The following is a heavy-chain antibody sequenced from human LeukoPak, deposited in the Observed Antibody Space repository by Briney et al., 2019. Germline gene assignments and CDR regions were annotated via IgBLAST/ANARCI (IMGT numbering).Heavy chain of an antibody. J-gene: IGHJ3*02. Sequence: ASVKVSCKVSGYTLTELSMHWVRQAPGKGLEWMGGFDPEDGETIYAQKFQGRVTMTEDTSTDTAYMELSSLRSEDTAVYYCATGIGDYGDYVDAFDIWGQGTMVTVFS. CDR2: FDPEDGET. V-gene: IGHV1-24*01. D-gene: IGHD4-17*01. CDR1: GYTLTELS. CDR3: ATGIGDYGDYVDAFDI.